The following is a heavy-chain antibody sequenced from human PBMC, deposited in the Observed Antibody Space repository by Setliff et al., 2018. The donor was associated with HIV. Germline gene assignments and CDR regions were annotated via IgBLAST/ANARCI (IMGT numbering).Heavy chain of an antibody. CDR1: GGSIDNNKYY. CDR2: IYHTGRT. Sequence: ASETLSLTCSVSGGSIDNNKYYWTWIRQTPGKGLEWTGSIYHTGRTYYNRSLESRLTISIDTSKNQFSLKLTSVTAADTAMYYCASRIYYYDESRVLREEGFVPWGQGTLVTVSS. V-gene: IGHV4-39*01. D-gene: IGHD3-22*01. J-gene: IGHJ5*02. CDR3: ASRIYYYDESRVLREEGFVP.